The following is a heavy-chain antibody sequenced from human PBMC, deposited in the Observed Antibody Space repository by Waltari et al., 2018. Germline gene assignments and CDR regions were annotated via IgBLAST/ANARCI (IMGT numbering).Heavy chain of an antibody. CDR2: FYSDGSGT. V-gene: IGHV3-23*03. CDR3: AKGVGATTSAFEI. D-gene: IGHD1-26*01. CDR1: GFTFSSYA. Sequence: EVQLLESGGGLVQPGGSLRLSCAASGFTFSSYAMSWVRQAPGKGLEWVYVFYSDGSGTYYADSVKGRFTISRDNSKSTLYLQMNSLRAEDTAVYYCAKGVGATTSAFEIWGQGTMVTVSS. J-gene: IGHJ3*02.